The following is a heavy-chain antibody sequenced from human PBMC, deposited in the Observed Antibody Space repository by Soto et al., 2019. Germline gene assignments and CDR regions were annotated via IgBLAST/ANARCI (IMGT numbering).Heavy chain of an antibody. Sequence: QVQLEESGGGVVQPGTSLRLSCAASGFTFNAYSMHWVRQAPGKGLEWVAVISYDGHHEYYVDSVKGRFTISRDNPKNAVFLQTIGLTVEEPAVYFCAKDRAGLAVRRRSYVYYGMDAWGPGTTVIFS. CDR3: AKDRAGLAVRRRSYVYYGMDA. D-gene: IGHD3-16*01. V-gene: IGHV3-30*04. CDR2: ISYDGHHE. CDR1: GFTFNAYS. J-gene: IGHJ6*02.